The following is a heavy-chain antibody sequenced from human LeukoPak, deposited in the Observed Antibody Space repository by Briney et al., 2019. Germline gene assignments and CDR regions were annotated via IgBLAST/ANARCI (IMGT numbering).Heavy chain of an antibody. CDR3: VRSRYDYVWGTIDY. CDR2: ISGSGGST. J-gene: IGHJ4*02. D-gene: IGHD3-16*01. CDR1: GFTFSSYA. Sequence: GGSLRLSCAASGFTFSSYAMSWVRQAPGEGLEWVSAISGSGGSTYYADSVKGRFTISRDNSKTTLYLQMNSLRAEDTAVYYCVRSRYDYVWGTIDYWGQGTLVTVSS. V-gene: IGHV3-23*01.